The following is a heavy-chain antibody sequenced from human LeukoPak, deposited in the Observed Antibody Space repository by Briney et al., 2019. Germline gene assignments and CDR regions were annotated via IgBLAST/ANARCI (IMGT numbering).Heavy chain of an antibody. CDR2: TYYSGNT. CDR1: GYSISSGYY. J-gene: IGHJ4*02. Sequence: SETLSLTCTVSGYSISSGYYWGWIRQPPGKGLEWIGYTYYSGNTNYNPSLKSRVTISIDTSKNQFSLKLSSVTAADTAVYYCARGYFDNSGYSNPFDYWGQGTLVTVSS. D-gene: IGHD3-22*01. V-gene: IGHV4-61*01. CDR3: ARGYFDNSGYSNPFDY.